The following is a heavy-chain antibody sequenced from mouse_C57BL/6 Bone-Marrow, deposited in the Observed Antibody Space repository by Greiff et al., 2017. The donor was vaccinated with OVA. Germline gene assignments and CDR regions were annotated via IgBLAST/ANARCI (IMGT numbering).Heavy chain of an antibody. CDR1: GYTFTTYP. J-gene: IGHJ3*01. CDR2: FHPYNDDT. V-gene: IGHV1-47*01. D-gene: IGHD2-4*01. CDR3: ARPGDYDGDWFAY. Sequence: VQVVESGAELVKPGASVQMSCKASGYTFTTYPIEWMKQNHGKSLEWIGNFHPYNDDTKYNEKFKGKATLTVEKSSSTVYLELSRLTSDDSAVYYCARPGDYDGDWFAYWGQGTLVTVSA.